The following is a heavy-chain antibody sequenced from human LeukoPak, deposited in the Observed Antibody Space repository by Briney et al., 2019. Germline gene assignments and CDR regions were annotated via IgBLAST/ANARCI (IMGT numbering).Heavy chain of an antibody. CDR3: ARHPSDFWSGYPDRFDY. CDR1: GGSFSGYY. J-gene: IGHJ4*02. Sequence: PSETLSLTCAVYGGSFSGYYWSWIRQPPGKGLEWIGEINHSGSTNYNPSLKSRVTISVDTSKNQFSLKLSSVTAADTAVYYCARHPSDFWSGYPDRFDYWGQGTLVTVSS. CDR2: INHSGST. D-gene: IGHD3-3*01. V-gene: IGHV4-34*01.